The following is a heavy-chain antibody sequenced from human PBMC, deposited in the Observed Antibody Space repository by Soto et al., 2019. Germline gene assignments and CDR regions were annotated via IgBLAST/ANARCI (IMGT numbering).Heavy chain of an antibody. D-gene: IGHD1-7*01. CDR3: VRGRLRNYIDAFDI. CDR2: MNPNSGNT. J-gene: IGHJ3*02. Sequence: QVQLVQSGAEVKKPGASVKVSCKASGYTFTSYDINWVRQATGQGLEWMGWMNPNSGNTGYAQKFQGRVTMTRNTSISTAYMELSSLRSEDTAVYYCVRGRLRNYIDAFDIWGQGTMVTVSS. CDR1: GYTFTSYD. V-gene: IGHV1-8*01.